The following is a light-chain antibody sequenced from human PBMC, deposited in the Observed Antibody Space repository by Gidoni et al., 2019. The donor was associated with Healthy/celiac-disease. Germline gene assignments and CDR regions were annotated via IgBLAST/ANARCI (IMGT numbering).Light chain of an antibody. J-gene: IGKJ2*01. V-gene: IGKV1-39*01. CDR2: AAS. CDR1: QSISSY. Sequence: TQLTKPPSSLSASVGDRVTITCRASQSISSYLGWYQQKPGKAPKLLIYAASSLQSGVPSRFSGSGSGTDFTLTISSLQPEDFATYYCQQNYSTPVYTFXXXTKLEIK. CDR3: QQNYSTPVYT.